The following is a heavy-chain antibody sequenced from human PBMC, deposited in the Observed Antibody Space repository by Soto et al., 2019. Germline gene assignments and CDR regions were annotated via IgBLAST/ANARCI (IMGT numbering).Heavy chain of an antibody. J-gene: IGHJ4*02. Sequence: PSETLSLTCTVSGGSISSSSYYWGWIRQPPGKGLEWIGSLYYSGSTYYNPSLKSRITISVDTSKNQFSLKLSSVTAADTAVYYCARHGIGFDYWGQGTLVTVSS. V-gene: IGHV4-39*01. CDR2: LYYSGST. D-gene: IGHD1-1*01. CDR3: ARHGIGFDY. CDR1: GGSISSSSYY.